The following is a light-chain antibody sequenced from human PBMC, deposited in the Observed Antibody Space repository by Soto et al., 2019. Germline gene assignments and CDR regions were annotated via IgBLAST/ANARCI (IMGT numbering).Light chain of an antibody. CDR1: QSVSSSY. Sequence: EIVLTQSPGTLSLSPGERATLSCRASQSVSSSYLAWYQQKPGQAPRLLIYDASSRATGIPDRFSGSGSGTDFTLTISRLEPEDWAVYYCQQYGSSPETCGQGTKVEIK. V-gene: IGKV3-20*01. CDR2: DAS. CDR3: QQYGSSPET. J-gene: IGKJ1*01.